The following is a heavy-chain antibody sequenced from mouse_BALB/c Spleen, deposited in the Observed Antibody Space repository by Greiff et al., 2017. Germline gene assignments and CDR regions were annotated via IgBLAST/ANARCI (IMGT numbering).Heavy chain of an antibody. CDR2: ISSGSSTI. J-gene: IGHJ4*01. CDR3: ARIKYGNYVHAMDY. D-gene: IGHD2-10*02. Sequence: EVKVVESGGGLVQPGGSRKLSCAASGFTFSSFGMHWVRQAPEKGLEWVAYISSGSSTIYYADTVKGRFTISRDNPKNTLFLQMTSLRSEDTAMYYCARIKYGNYVHAMDYWGQGTSVTVSS. CDR1: GFTFSSFG. V-gene: IGHV5-17*02.